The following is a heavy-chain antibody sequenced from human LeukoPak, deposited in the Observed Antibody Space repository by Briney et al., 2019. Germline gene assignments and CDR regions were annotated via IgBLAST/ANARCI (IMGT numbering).Heavy chain of an antibody. Sequence: PGGSLRLSCAASGFTVSSNYMSWVRQAPGKGLEWVSVIYSGGSTYYADSVKGRFTISRDNSKNTLYLQMNSLRAEDTAVYYCAKEGSIAAGAYYGMDVWGQGTTVTVSS. CDR2: IYSGGST. V-gene: IGHV3-53*01. D-gene: IGHD6-13*01. J-gene: IGHJ6*02. CDR3: AKEGSIAAGAYYGMDV. CDR1: GFTVSSNY.